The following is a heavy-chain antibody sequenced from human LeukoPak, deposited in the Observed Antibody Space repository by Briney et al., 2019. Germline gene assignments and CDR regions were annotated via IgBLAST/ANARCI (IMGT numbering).Heavy chain of an antibody. Sequence: SETLSLTCSVSGDSINESIYYWSWIRQPPGKGLEWIGYVSYSGITDYNPSLKSRLTISIDTSKNQFSLKLRSVTAADTAVYYCARGSQTPDAGYWGPGTLVTVSP. J-gene: IGHJ4*02. CDR3: ARGSQTPDAGY. D-gene: IGHD3-10*01. CDR2: VSYSGIT. V-gene: IGHV4-61*01. CDR1: GDSINESIYY.